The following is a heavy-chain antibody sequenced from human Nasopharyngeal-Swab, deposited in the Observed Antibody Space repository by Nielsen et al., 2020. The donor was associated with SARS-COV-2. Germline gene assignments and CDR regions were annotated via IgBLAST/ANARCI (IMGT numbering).Heavy chain of an antibody. V-gene: IGHV4-4*02. CDR3: ARRSWFRDIFD. D-gene: IGHD3-10*01. Sequence: IGQPPGKGLEWIGEIYHSGSTNYNPSLKRRVTISVDKSKNQFSLKLSSVTAADTAVYYGARRSWFRDIFDWGQGTLVTVSS. J-gene: IGHJ4*02. CDR2: IYHSGST.